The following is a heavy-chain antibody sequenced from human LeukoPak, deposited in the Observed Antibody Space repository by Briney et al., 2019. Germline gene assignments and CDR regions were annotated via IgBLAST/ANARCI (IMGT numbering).Heavy chain of an antibody. J-gene: IGHJ4*02. CDR1: GLSITSHF. CDR2: MYFSGTT. Sequence: SETLSLTCTVSGLSITSHFCSWVRQPPGQGQEWIGNMYFSGTTKSNPSLKRRVSMSVDSSTNQFSLKLTSATVADTAVYFCALQYRGHVSTGFFDHWGQGTLVPVSS. D-gene: IGHD5-24*01. CDR3: ALQYRGHVSTGFFDH. V-gene: IGHV4-59*03.